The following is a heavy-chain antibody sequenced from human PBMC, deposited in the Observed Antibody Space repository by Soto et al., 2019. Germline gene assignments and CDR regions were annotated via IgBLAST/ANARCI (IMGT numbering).Heavy chain of an antibody. CDR1: GGSISSYY. Sequence: PSETLSLTCTVSGGSISSYYWSWIRQPPGKGLEWIGYIYYSGSTNYNPSLKSRVTISVDTSKNHFSLKLTSVTAADTAVYYCARAGREYCSGYRCHSGLYGMDVWGQGTAVTVSS. CDR2: IYYSGST. J-gene: IGHJ6*02. V-gene: IGHV4-59*12. CDR3: ARAGREYCSGYRCHSGLYGMDV. D-gene: IGHD2-15*01.